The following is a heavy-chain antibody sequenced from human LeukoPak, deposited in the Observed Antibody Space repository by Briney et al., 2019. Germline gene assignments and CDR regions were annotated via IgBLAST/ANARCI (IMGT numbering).Heavy chain of an antibody. D-gene: IGHD3-22*01. CDR2: ISGSGGRT. CDR1: GITLSNYG. J-gene: IGHJ4*02. CDR3: AKRGVVIRVILVGFHKEAYYFDS. V-gene: IGHV3-23*01. Sequence: GGSLRLSCAVSGITLSNYGMSWVRQAPGKGLEWVAGISGSGGRTDYADAVKGRFTISRDNAKNTLFLQMNSLRVEDTAVYFCAKRGVVIRVILVGFHKEAYYFDSWGQGALDTVSS.